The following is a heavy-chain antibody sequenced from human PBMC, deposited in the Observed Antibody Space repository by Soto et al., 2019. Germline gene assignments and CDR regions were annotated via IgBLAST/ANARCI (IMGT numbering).Heavy chain of an antibody. CDR3: ASDPGYSSSWYRAGGY. D-gene: IGHD6-13*01. Sequence: GGSLRLSCAASGFTFSSYSMNWVRQAPGKGLEWVSSISSSSSYIYYADSVKGRFTISRDNAKNSLYLQMNSLRAEDTAVYYCASDPGYSSSWYRAGGYWGQGTLVTVSS. V-gene: IGHV3-21*01. CDR2: ISSSSSYI. CDR1: GFTFSSYS. J-gene: IGHJ4*02.